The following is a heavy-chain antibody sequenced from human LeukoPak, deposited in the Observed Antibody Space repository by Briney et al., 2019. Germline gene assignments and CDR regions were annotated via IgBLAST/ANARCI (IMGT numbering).Heavy chain of an antibody. CDR3: ARGPSRDFWSGLWAPDYNWFDP. CDR1: GYTFTSYA. CDR2: INAGNGNT. D-gene: IGHD3-3*01. J-gene: IGHJ5*02. V-gene: IGHV1-3*01. Sequence: ASVKVSCKASGYTFTSYAMHWVRQAPGQRLEWMGWINAGNGNTKYSQKFQGRVTITRNTSISTAYMELSSLRSEDTAVYYCARGPSRDFWSGLWAPDYNWFDPWGQGTLVTVSS.